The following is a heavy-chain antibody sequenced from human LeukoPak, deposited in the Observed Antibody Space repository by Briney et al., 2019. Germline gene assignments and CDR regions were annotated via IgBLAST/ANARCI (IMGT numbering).Heavy chain of an antibody. J-gene: IGHJ5*02. CDR3: AREGDLLWFGELWGPNWFDP. V-gene: IGHV1-69*13. CDR2: IIPSFGTA. Sequence: SVKVSCKASGYTFTGYYIHWVRQAPGRGLEWMGGIIPSFGTANYAQKFQGRVTITADESTSTAYMELSSLRSEDTAVYYCAREGDLLWFGELWGPNWFDPWGQGTLVTVSS. D-gene: IGHD3-10*01. CDR1: GYTFTGYY.